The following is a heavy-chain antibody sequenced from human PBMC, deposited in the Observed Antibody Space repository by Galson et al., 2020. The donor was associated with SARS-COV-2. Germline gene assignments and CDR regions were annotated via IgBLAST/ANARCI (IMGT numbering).Heavy chain of an antibody. CDR1: GYSFTSYW. CDR2: IYPGDSDT. D-gene: IGHD6-19*01. CDR3: ASQGSGWYEEYFDL. J-gene: IGHJ2*01. Sequence: GESLKISCQGSGYSFTSYWIGWVRQMPGKGLEWLGIIYPGDSDTRYRPSFQGQVTFSADKSISTAYMQWSSLKASDTAMYYCASQGSGWYEEYFDLWGRGTLVTVSA. V-gene: IGHV5-51*01.